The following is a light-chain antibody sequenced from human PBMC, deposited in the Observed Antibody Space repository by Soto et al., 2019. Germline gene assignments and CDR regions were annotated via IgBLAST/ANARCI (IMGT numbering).Light chain of an antibody. CDR1: SSDVGSYNL. V-gene: IGLV2-23*02. CDR3: CAYAGSTFYV. Sequence: QSALTQPASVSGSPGRSMTISCTGTSSDVGSYNLVSWYQQHPGKAPKVMIYEVSKRPSGVSNRFSGSKSGNTASLTISGLQAEDEADYYCCAYAGSTFYVFGTGTKVTVL. J-gene: IGLJ1*01. CDR2: EVS.